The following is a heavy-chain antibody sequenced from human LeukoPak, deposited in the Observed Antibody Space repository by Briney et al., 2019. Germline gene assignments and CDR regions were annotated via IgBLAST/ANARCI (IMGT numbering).Heavy chain of an antibody. CDR3: ARGTALQDY. CDR2: INSDGSTT. D-gene: IGHD2/OR15-2a*01. CDR1: GFTFSPYW. J-gene: IGHJ4*02. V-gene: IGHV3-74*01. Sequence: PGGSLRLSCAASGFTFSPYWMPWVRQAPGKGLVWVSHINSDGSTTSYADSVKGRFTISRDNAQNTLYLQMNSLRAEDTAVYYCARGTALQDYWGQGTLVTVSS.